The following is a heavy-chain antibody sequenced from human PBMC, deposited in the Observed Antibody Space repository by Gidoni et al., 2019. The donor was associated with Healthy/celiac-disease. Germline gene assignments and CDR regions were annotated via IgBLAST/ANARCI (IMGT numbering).Heavy chain of an antibody. D-gene: IGHD4-17*01. CDR2: ISSSGSTI. CDR3: ARDLRHPDAFDI. V-gene: IGHV3-11*01. CDR1: GFTFSDYY. J-gene: IGHJ3*02. Sequence: QVQLVESGGGLVKPGGSLRLSWAASGFTFSDYYMNWIRQAPGKGLEWVSYISSSGSTIYYAVSVKGRFTISRDNAKNSLYLQINSLRAEDRAVYYCARDLRHPDAFDIWGQGTMVTVSS.